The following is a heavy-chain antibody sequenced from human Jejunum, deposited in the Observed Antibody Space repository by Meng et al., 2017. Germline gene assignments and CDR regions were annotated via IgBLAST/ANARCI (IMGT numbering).Heavy chain of an antibody. CDR1: GDSISSSSYY. V-gene: IGHV4-39*07. D-gene: IGHD3-22*01. CDR2: IYYSGTT. Sequence: QLPLQGSGPGPLKPSATLSLTCTVSGDSISSSSYYWGWIRQTPGKGLEWIGSIYYSGTTYYNPSLNSRVTISVDTSKNHFSLKLNSVTAADTAVYYCAREMTSAYFSESWGQGTLVTVSS. CDR3: AREMTSAYFSES. J-gene: IGHJ4*02.